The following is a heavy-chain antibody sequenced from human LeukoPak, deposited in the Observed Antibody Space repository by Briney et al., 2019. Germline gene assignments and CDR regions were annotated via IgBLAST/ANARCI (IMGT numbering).Heavy chain of an antibody. D-gene: IGHD4-17*01. CDR1: NYSISNSLY. CDR3: ARGTYGYYMDV. Sequence: PSETPSLTCSGSNYSISNSLYWGWLRQPPGKGLEWIGSICRSGSTFYNPSLKSRVTISLDTSKNQFSLKLSSVTAADTAVYFCARGTYGYYMDVWGKGTTVTVSS. CDR2: ICRSGST. V-gene: IGHV4-38-2*02. J-gene: IGHJ6*03.